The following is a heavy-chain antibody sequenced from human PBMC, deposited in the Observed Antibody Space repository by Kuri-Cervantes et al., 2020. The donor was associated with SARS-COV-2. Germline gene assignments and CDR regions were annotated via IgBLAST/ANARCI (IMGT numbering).Heavy chain of an antibody. CDR1: GFIFSDYA. D-gene: IGHD3-10*01. CDR3: ARDVGDSGSDY. J-gene: IGHJ4*02. CDR2: ISYDGRNT. Sequence: GGSLRLSCEASGFIFSDYAIDWVRQAPGKGLEWVAIISYDGRNTKFADSVKGRFTISRDNSKNTLYRQMDSLRGDDTAVYYCARDVGDSGSDYWGQGTLVTVSS. V-gene: IGHV3-30*04.